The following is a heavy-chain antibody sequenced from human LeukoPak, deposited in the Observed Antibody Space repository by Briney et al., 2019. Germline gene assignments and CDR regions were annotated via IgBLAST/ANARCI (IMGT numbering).Heavy chain of an antibody. D-gene: IGHD3-9*01. Sequence: GASVKVSCKASGYTFTSYGISWVRQAPGQGLEWMGWISPYNGNTNSAQKFQGRVTMTRNTSISTAYMELSSLRSEDTAVYYCARGLDDWDAFDIWGQGTMVTVSS. J-gene: IGHJ3*02. CDR1: GYTFTSYG. CDR2: ISPYNGNT. V-gene: IGHV1-18*01. CDR3: ARGLDDWDAFDI.